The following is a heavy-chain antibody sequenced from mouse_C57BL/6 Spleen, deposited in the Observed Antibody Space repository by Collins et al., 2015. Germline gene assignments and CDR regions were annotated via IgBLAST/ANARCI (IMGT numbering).Heavy chain of an antibody. CDR2: INPSNGGT. Sequence: FTSYWMHWVKQRPGQGLEWIGNINPSNGGTNYNEKFKSKATLTVDKSSSTAYMQLSSLTSEDSAVYYCARGSDYYGSSYNWGQGTTLTVSS. J-gene: IGHJ2*01. CDR3: ARGSDYYGSSYN. V-gene: IGHV1-53*01. CDR1: FTSYW. D-gene: IGHD1-1*01.